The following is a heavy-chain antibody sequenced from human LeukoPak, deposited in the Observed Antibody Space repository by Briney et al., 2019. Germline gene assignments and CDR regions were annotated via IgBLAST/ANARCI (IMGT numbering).Heavy chain of an antibody. CDR1: GGTFSSYA. J-gene: IGHJ4*02. V-gene: IGHV1-69*13. D-gene: IGHD3-10*01. Sequence: ASVKVSCKTSGGTFSSYAISWVRQAPGQGLEWMGGIIPIFGTANYAQKFQGRVTITADESTSTAYMELSSLRSEDTAVYYCARDRAYYYGSGSYDYWGQGTLVTVSP. CDR2: IIPIFGTA. CDR3: ARDRAYYYGSGSYDY.